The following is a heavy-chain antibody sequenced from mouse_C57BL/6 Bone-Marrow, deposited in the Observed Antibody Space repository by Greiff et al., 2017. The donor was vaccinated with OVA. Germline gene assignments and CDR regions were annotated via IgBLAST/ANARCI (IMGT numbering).Heavy chain of an antibody. CDR1: GYTFTSYT. J-gene: IGHJ2*01. D-gene: IGHD4-1*01. Sequence: VQLKESGAELARPGASVKMSCKASGYTFTSYTMHWVKQRPGQGLEWIGYINPSSGYTKYNQKFKDKATLTADKSSSTAYMQLSSLTSEDSAVYYCAINWVDYWGQGTTLTVSS. CDR2: INPSSGYT. CDR3: AINWVDY. V-gene: IGHV1-4*01.